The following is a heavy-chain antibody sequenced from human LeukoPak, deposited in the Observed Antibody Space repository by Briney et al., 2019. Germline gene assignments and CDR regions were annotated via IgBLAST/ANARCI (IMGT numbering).Heavy chain of an antibody. CDR1: GFTFSSYA. D-gene: IGHD3-3*01. CDR2: ISGSGGTT. V-gene: IGHV3-23*01. CDR3: AKGKYDFWSGQPYFDY. Sequence: GGSLRLSCAASGFTFSSYAMSWVRQAPGKGLEWVSVISGSGGTTYYADSVKGRFTISRDNSKNTLYLQMNSLRAEDTAVYYCAKGKYDFWSGQPYFDYWGQGTLVTVSS. J-gene: IGHJ4*02.